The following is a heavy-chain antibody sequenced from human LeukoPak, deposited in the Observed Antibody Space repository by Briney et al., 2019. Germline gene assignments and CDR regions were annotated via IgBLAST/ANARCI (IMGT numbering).Heavy chain of an antibody. Sequence: GGSLRLSCAASGFTFSSYAMTWVRQAPGKGLQWVSAVSGSGAHTYYADSVKGRFTISRDNSKNTLYLQMNSLRAEDTAVYYCAKGEVEWELLAPVNEVLDYWGQGTLVTVSS. CDR2: VSGSGAHT. D-gene: IGHD1-26*01. CDR3: AKGEVEWELLAPVNEVLDY. J-gene: IGHJ4*02. V-gene: IGHV3-23*01. CDR1: GFTFSSYA.